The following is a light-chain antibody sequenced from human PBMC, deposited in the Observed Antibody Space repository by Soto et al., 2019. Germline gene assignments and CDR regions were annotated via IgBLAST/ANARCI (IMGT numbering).Light chain of an antibody. CDR3: QHYNSYSAA. Sequence: DIQMTQSPSTLSGSVGDRVTITCRASQTISSWLAWYQQKPGKAPKLLIYKASTLKSGVPSRFSGSGSGTEFTITISSLQPDDFPTYYCQHYNSYSAASGQGTKVDIK. CDR2: KAS. J-gene: IGKJ1*01. CDR1: QTISSW. V-gene: IGKV1-5*03.